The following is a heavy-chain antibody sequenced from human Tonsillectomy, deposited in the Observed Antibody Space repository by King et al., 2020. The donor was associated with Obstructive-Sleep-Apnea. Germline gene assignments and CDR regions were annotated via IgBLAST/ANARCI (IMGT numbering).Heavy chain of an antibody. CDR3: AKDLKYYGDYYYYYYGMDV. D-gene: IGHD4-17*01. J-gene: IGHJ6*02. V-gene: IGHV3-30*18. Sequence: VQLVESGGGVVQPGRSLRLSCAASGFTFSSYGMHWVRQAPGKGLEWVAVISYDGSNKYYAVSVEGRFTIYRDNSKNTLYLQMNSLRAEDKAVYYCAKDLKYYGDYYYYYYGMDVWGQGTTVTVSS. CDR2: ISYDGSNK. CDR1: GFTFSSYG.